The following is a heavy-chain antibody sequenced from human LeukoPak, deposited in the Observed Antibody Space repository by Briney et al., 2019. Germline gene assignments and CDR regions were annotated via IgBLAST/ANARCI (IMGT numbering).Heavy chain of an antibody. CDR2: IYYSGST. D-gene: IGHD6-6*01. CDR3: ARNQGIAARPPYYYYYGMDV. CDR1: GGSISSYY. V-gene: IGHV4-59*08. Sequence: SETLSLTCTVSGGSISSYYWSWIRQPPGKGLEWIGYIYYSGSTNYNPSLKSRVTISVDTSKSQFSLKLSSVTAADTAVYYCARNQGIAARPPYYYYYGMDVWGQGTTVTVSS. J-gene: IGHJ6*02.